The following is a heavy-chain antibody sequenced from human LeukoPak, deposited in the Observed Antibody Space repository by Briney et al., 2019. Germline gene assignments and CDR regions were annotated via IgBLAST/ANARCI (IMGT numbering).Heavy chain of an antibody. CDR2: IYSGGST. Sequence: GGSLRLSCAASGFTFSSYAMSWVRQAAGKGLEWASVIYSGGSTYYADSVKGRFTISRDNSKNTLYLQMNSLGAEDTAVYYCAKGPYSGFSWGQGTLVTVSS. V-gene: IGHV3-66*01. CDR3: AKGPYSGFS. J-gene: IGHJ5*02. D-gene: IGHD1-26*01. CDR1: GFTFSSYA.